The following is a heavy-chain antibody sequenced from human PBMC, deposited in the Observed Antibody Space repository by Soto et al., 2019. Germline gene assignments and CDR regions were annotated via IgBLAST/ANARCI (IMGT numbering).Heavy chain of an antibody. CDR2: NYYSGST. J-gene: IGHJ4*02. V-gene: IGHV4-59*08. CDR1: GDSISSYY. Sequence: SETLSLTYTVSGDSISSYYWSGIRQPPGKGLEWIGYNYYSGSTNYNPSIESRVTITVDTSKNQFSLKLSSLTAADTAVYYCARAQGSGFLVSWGQGTLVTVS. CDR3: ARAQGSGFLVS. D-gene: IGHD3-10*01.